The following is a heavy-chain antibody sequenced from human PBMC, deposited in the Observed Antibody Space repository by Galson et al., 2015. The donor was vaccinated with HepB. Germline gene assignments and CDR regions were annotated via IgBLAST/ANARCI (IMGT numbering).Heavy chain of an antibody. CDR1: GFTFSSYA. V-gene: IGHV4-34*01. Sequence: LRLSCAGSGFTFSSYAMDWVRQAPGKGLEWIGEISHRGSTNYNPSLKSRVTISVDTSKNQFSLKLRSLTAADTALYYCARGNDYGSGTFYMSYGIDVWGQGTMVIVSS. J-gene: IGHJ3*01. D-gene: IGHD3-10*01. CDR2: ISHRGST. CDR3: ARGNDYGSGTFYMSYGIDV.